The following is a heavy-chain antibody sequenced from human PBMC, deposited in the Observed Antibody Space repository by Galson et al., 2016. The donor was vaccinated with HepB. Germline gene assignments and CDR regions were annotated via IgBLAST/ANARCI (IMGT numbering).Heavy chain of an antibody. V-gene: IGHV1-18*04. CDR2: ISGFNGNT. CDR1: GYAFGNNG. CDR3: ARGSGDDYFDF. D-gene: IGHD1-26*01. Sequence: SVKVSCKASGYAFGNNGISWVRQAPGQGLEWVGWISGFNGNTKYAQRLQGRVTMTTDTSTSAAYMDMGSLTSDDTAMYYCARGSGDDYFDFWGQGTLVTVSS. J-gene: IGHJ4*02.